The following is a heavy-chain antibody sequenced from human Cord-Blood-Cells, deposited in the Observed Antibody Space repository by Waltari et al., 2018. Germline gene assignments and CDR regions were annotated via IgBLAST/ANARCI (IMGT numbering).Heavy chain of an antibody. V-gene: IGHV1-2*02. D-gene: IGHD2-21*02. Sequence: QVQLVQSGAEVKKPGAAVKVSCKASGYTFTGNYRHWVRQAPGQGLEWMGWINPNSGGTNYAQKFQGRVTMTRDTSSSTAYMELSRLRSDDTAVYYCARVVTAINWFDPWGQGTLVTVSS. CDR1: GYTFTGNY. CDR2: INPNSGGT. CDR3: ARVVTAINWFDP. J-gene: IGHJ5*02.